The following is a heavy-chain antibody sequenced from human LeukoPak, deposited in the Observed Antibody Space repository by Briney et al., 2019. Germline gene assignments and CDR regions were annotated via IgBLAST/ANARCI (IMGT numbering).Heavy chain of an antibody. D-gene: IGHD4-17*01. CDR1: GYSISSGYY. Sequence: SETLSLTCAVSGYSISSGYYWGWIRQPPGKGLEWIGSIYHSGNTYYNPSLKSRVTISVDTSTNHFSLKLTSVTAADTAVYYCARRGTYGDYVDYWGQGTLVTVSS. J-gene: IGHJ4*02. CDR3: ARRGTYGDYVDY. V-gene: IGHV4-38-2*01. CDR2: IYHSGNT.